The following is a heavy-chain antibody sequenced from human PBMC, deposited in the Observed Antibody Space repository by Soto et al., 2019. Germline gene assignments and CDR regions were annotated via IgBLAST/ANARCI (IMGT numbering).Heavy chain of an antibody. D-gene: IGHD2-15*01. J-gene: IGHJ5*02. Sequence: QVQLVQSGAEVKKPGASVKISCKASGYTFTRYTLNWVRQAPGQRLEWRGWINPDNGNTKSSQKFQDRVIITRDTSASTAYMDLSSLRSEDTAVYYCARGIATGQLDPWGQGTLVTVSS. V-gene: IGHV1-3*01. CDR2: INPDNGNT. CDR3: ARGIATGQLDP. CDR1: GYTFTRYT.